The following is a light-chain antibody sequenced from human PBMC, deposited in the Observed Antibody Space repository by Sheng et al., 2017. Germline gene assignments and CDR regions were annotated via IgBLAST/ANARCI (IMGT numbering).Light chain of an antibody. V-gene: IGKV3-15*01. CDR1: QSVSSY. CDR3: QQAKSFPRT. J-gene: IGKJ1*01. Sequence: EIVLTQSPGTLSLSPGERATLSCRASQSVSSYLAWYQQKPGQAPRLLIYGVSTRATGFPARFSGSGSGTDFTLTINGLQPEDFATYYCQQAKSFPRTFGQGTEVEI. CDR2: GVS.